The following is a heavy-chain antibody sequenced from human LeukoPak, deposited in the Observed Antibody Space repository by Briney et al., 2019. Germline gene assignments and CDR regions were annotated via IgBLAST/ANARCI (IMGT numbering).Heavy chain of an antibody. D-gene: IGHD2-2*02. CDR2: INPNTGGT. V-gene: IGHV1-2*02. CDR1: GYTFTSYD. Sequence: EASVKVSCKASGYTFTSYDINWVRQAPGHGLEWMGWINPNTGGTTYAQRFQGRVTTTRDTSISTAYMELNRLRSDDTAVYYCARERGYCGSSSCYTSDAFDMWGQGTMVTVSS. J-gene: IGHJ3*02. CDR3: ARERGYCGSSSCYTSDAFDM.